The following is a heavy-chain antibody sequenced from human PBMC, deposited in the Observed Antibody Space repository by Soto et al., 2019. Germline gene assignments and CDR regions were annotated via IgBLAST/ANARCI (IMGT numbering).Heavy chain of an antibody. V-gene: IGHV3-30*04. J-gene: IGHJ4*02. D-gene: IGHD2-8*01. CDR1: GFSFSSYA. Sequence: GGSLRLSCAASGFSFSSYAMHWVRQAPGKGLEWLSFISYDGRNEYYADSVKGRFTVSRDSSENTLYLQINTLKPGDTAVYYCARDGCPNGVCFNDYWGQGTLVTVSS. CDR3: ARDGCPNGVCFNDY. CDR2: ISYDGRNE.